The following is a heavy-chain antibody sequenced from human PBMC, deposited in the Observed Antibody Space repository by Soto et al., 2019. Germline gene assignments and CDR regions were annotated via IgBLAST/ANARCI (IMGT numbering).Heavy chain of an antibody. D-gene: IGHD6-19*01. Sequence: GGSLRLSCAASGFTFSSYAMHWVRQAPGKGLEWVAVISYDGSNKYYADSVKGRFTISRDNSKNTLYLQMNSLRAEDTAVYYCARGRAVAGKEWGHFDYWGQGTLVTVSS. CDR3: ARGRAVAGKEWGHFDY. CDR1: GFTFSSYA. CDR2: ISYDGSNK. J-gene: IGHJ4*02. V-gene: IGHV3-30-3*01.